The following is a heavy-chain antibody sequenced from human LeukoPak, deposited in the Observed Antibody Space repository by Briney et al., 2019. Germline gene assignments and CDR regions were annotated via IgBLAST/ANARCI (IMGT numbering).Heavy chain of an antibody. V-gene: IGHV3-30-3*01. CDR2: ISYDGSNK. CDR1: GFTFSSYA. J-gene: IGHJ4*02. D-gene: IGHD5-18*01. Sequence: GRSLRLSCAASGFTFSSYAMHWVRQAPGKGLEWVAVISYDGSNKYYADSVKGRFTISRDNSKNTLYLQMNSLRAEDTAVYYCARTRGTAMVYFDYWGQGTLVTVSS. CDR3: ARTRGTAMVYFDY.